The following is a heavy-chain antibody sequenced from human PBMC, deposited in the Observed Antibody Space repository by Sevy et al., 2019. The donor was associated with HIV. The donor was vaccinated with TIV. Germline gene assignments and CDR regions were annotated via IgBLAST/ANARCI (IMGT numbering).Heavy chain of an antibody. Sequence: GGSLRLSCAASGFPFSTYYMTWIRQAPGKGLEWLAYISRSHHTIYYADSVKGRFTISRDNAKNSLYLQMNNLRAEDTATYYCARDPGYSSGWYGPHFDYWGQGALVTVSS. CDR1: GFPFSTYY. CDR3: ARDPGYSSGWYGPHFDY. D-gene: IGHD6-19*01. J-gene: IGHJ4*02. CDR2: ISRSHHTI. V-gene: IGHV3-11*01.